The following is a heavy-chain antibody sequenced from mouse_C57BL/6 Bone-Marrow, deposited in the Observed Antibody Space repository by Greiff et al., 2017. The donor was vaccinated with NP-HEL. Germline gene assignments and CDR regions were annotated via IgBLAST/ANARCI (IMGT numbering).Heavy chain of an antibody. D-gene: IGHD1-1*01. CDR1: GYTFTSYG. Sequence: QVQLKQSGAELARPGASVKLSCKASGYTFTSYGISWVKQRTGQGLEWIGEIYPRSGNTYYNEKFKGKATLTADKSSSTAYMELRSLTSEDSAVYFCATVYYYGSSYVFDYWGQGTTLTVSS. CDR2: IYPRSGNT. J-gene: IGHJ2*01. CDR3: ATVYYYGSSYVFDY. V-gene: IGHV1-81*01.